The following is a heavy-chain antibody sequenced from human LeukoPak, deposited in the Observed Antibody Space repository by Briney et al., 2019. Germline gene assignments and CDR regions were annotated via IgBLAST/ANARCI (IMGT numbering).Heavy chain of an antibody. J-gene: IGHJ4*02. CDR2: IGSDGST. CDR1: GFIFSVHA. V-gene: IGHV3-23*01. Sequence: GGSLRLSCAASGFIFSVHAMSWVRQAPGKGLEWVSGIGSDGSTYYADSVKGRFTISRDNSKHTLYLQVNSLRAEDTAVYYCAKVNILTASYTGDYWGQGTLVTVSS. D-gene: IGHD3-9*01. CDR3: AKVNILTASYTGDY.